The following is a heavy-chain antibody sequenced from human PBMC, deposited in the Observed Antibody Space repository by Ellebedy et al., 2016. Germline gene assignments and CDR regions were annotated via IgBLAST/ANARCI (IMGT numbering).Heavy chain of an antibody. CDR3: ARVWGVRYIDY. CDR1: GYRFTNYW. Sequence: GESLKISCEGSGYRFTNYWIGWVRQMPGRGLELMGIIYPGDSETSYNPSFQGHVTISVDKSINTAYLHWSGLRASDTAIYFCARVWGVRYIDYWGRGALVTVSS. D-gene: IGHD3-10*01. J-gene: IGHJ4*02. V-gene: IGHV5-51*01. CDR2: IYPGDSET.